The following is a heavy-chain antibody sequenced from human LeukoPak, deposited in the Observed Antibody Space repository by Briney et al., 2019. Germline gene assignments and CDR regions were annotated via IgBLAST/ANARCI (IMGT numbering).Heavy chain of an antibody. D-gene: IGHD3-10*01. CDR1: GGSISSGGYY. V-gene: IGHV4-31*03. CDR2: IYYSAST. J-gene: IGHJ5*02. Sequence: PSETLSLTCTVSGGSISSGGYYWSWIRQHPGKGLDWIGYIYYSASTYYNPSLKSRVTISVDTSKNQFSLRLRFVTAADTAVYFCARLPVRGVKREVGWFDPWGQGTLVSVSS. CDR3: ARLPVRGVKREVGWFDP.